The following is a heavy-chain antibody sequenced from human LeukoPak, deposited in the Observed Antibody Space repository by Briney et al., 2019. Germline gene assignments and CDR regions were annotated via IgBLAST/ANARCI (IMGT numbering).Heavy chain of an antibody. D-gene: IGHD4-17*01. CDR2: ISANGGDT. V-gene: IGHV3-64D*06. CDR3: VSVLTVTFDS. CDR1: GFTFSNSP. J-gene: IGHJ4*02. Sequence: PGGSLRLSCSASGFTFSNSPMYWVRQAPGKGLEYVSSISANGGDTYYADSVKGRFTISRDNSKSTLYLQMSSLRAEDTALYYCVSVLTVTFDSWGQGTLVTVSS.